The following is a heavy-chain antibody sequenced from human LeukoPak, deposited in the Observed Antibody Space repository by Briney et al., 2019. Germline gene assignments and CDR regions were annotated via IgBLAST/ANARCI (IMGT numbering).Heavy chain of an antibody. CDR1: GFTLSSYG. CDR2: IRYDGSNK. D-gene: IGHD3-9*01. J-gene: IGHJ4*02. V-gene: IGHV3-30*02. CDR3: AKDPLRYFDWPRDRFDY. Sequence: PGGSLRLSCAASGFTLSSYGMHWVRQAPGKGLEWVAFIRYDGSNKYYADSVKGRFTISRDNSKNTLDLQMNSLRAEDTAVYYCAKDPLRYFDWPRDRFDYWGQGTLVTVSS.